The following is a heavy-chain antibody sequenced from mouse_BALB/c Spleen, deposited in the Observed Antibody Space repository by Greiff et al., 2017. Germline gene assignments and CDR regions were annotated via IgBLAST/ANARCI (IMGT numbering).Heavy chain of an antibody. CDR3: ARDYYGSSYYTMDY. Sequence: EVKLMESGGGLVQPGGSRKLSCAASGFTFSSFGIHWVRQAPEKGLEWVAYISSGSSTIYYADTVKGRFTISRDNPKNTLFLQMTSLRSEDTAMYYCARDYYGSSYYTMDYWGQGTSVTVSS. D-gene: IGHD1-1*01. J-gene: IGHJ4*01. CDR1: GFTFSSFG. CDR2: ISSGSSTI. V-gene: IGHV5-17*02.